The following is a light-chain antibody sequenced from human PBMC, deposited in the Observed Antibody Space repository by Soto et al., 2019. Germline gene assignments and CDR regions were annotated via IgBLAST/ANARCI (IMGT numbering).Light chain of an antibody. CDR2: KVS. Sequence: DIQMTQSPSTLSASVEDRVTITCRASQSLNDWLAWFQQKPGKAPNLLIYKVSNLESGVPSRFSGSGSGTEFTLTISSLQPDDFATYYCQHYNGYSWAFGQGTKVEIK. V-gene: IGKV1-5*03. J-gene: IGKJ1*01. CDR1: QSLNDW. CDR3: QHYNGYSWA.